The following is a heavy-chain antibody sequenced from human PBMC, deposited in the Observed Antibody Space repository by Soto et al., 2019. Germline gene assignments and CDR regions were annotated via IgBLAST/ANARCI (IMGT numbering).Heavy chain of an antibody. CDR2: IYHGVGA. D-gene: IGHD3-3*02. CDR1: GVSVSGADW. CDR3: ARRVVAASLELGFDP. Sequence: PSETLSLTCAVSGVSVSGADWWTWVRQAPGKGLEWIGEIYHGVGANYNPSLKSRVTISLDTSKNQFSLRLTSVTAADTAIYYCARRVVAASLELGFDPWGQGTLVTVSS. J-gene: IGHJ5*02. V-gene: IGHV4-4*02.